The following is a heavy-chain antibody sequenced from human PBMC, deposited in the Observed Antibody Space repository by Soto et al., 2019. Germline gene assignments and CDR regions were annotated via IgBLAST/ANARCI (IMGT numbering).Heavy chain of an antibody. J-gene: IGHJ4*02. CDR2: IKQDGSEK. CDR1: GFTFSSYW. CDR3: AKDQGSSWYEIDY. Sequence: SLRLSCAASGFTFSSYWMSWVRQAPGKGLEWVANIKQDGSEKYYVDSVKGRFTISRDNAKNSLYLQMNSLRAEDTAVYYCAKDQGSSWYEIDYWGQGTLVTVSS. V-gene: IGHV3-7*01. D-gene: IGHD6-13*01.